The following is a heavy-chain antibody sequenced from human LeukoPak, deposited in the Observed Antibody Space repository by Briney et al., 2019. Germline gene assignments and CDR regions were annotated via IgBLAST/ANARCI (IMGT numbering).Heavy chain of an antibody. V-gene: IGHV4-34*01. CDR2: INHSGST. CDR3: ARVRVGATLSSFYYYYYGMDV. CDR1: GGSFSGYY. J-gene: IGHJ6*02. D-gene: IGHD1-26*01. Sequence: PSETLSLTCAVYGGSFSGYYWSWIRQPPGKGLEWIGEINHSGSTNYNPSLKSRVTISVDTSKNQFSLKLSSVTAADTAVYYCARVRVGATLSSFYYYYYGMDVWGQGTTVTVSS.